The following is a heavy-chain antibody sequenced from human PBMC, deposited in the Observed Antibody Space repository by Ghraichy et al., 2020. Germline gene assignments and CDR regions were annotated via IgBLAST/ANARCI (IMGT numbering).Heavy chain of an antibody. V-gene: IGHV4-59*08. CDR2: IYYRGST. CDR1: GGSISGYY. D-gene: IGHD3-10*01. Sequence: SQTLSLTCTVSGGSISGYYWSWIRQPPGKGLELIGYIYYRGSTNYNPSLKSRVTISVDTSKNQFFLRLSSVTVADTAFYYCARRSVGSGTNEGNWFDPWGQGTLVTVSS. CDR3: ARRSVGSGTNEGNWFDP. J-gene: IGHJ5*02.